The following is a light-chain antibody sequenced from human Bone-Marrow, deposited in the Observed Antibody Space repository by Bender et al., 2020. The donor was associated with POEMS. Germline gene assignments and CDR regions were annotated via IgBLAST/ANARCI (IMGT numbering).Light chain of an antibody. CDR2: YDD. J-gene: IGLJ3*02. Sequence: QSVGTQPPSLSEAPRQRVTISCSGSSSNIGNHGVNWYQQLPGEAPKLLIYYDDLLTPGVSDRFSSSKSGTSASLAISELQSDDEALYYCSAWDDCRSGWVFGRGTRVAV. V-gene: IGLV1-36*01. CDR3: SAWDDCRSGWV. CDR1: SSNIGNHG.